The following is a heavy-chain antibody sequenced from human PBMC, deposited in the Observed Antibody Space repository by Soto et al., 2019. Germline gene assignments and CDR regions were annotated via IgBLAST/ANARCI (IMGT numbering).Heavy chain of an antibody. V-gene: IGHV3-30-3*01. CDR2: ISYDGSNK. CDR3: ARVKHSYYYDSTVDY. D-gene: IGHD3-22*01. Sequence: GGSLRLSCAASGFTFSSYAMHWVRQAPGKGLEWVAVISYDGSNKYYADSVKGRFTISRDNSKNTLYLQMNSLRAEDTAVYYCARVKHSYYYDSTVDYWGQGTLVTVSS. J-gene: IGHJ4*02. CDR1: GFTFSSYA.